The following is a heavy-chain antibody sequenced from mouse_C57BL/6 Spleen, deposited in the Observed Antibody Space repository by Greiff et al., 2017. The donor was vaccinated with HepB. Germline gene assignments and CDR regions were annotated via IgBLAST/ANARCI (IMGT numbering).Heavy chain of an antibody. Sequence: EVKLVESEGGLVQPGRSMKLSCTASGFTFSDYYMAWVRQVPEKGLEWVANINYDGSSTYYLDSLKSRFIISRDNAKNILYLQMSSLKSEDTATYYCARDQGYIDYWGQGTTLTVSS. CDR1: GFTFSDYY. V-gene: IGHV5-16*01. J-gene: IGHJ2*01. CDR2: INYDGSST. D-gene: IGHD3-2*02. CDR3: ARDQGYIDY.